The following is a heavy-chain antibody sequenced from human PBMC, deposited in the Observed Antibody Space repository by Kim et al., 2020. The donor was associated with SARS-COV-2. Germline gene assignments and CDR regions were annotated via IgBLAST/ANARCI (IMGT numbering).Heavy chain of an antibody. Sequence: GGSLRLSCTASGFTFTNYWMTWVRQAPGKGLEWVATTKSDGSEKYYMDSVKGRFTITRDTAKNSLYLQMNSLRVEDTAIYYCARDPESSTFYDFWSGYYAFDHWGQGTLVT. J-gene: IGHJ4*02. CDR2: TKSDGSEK. V-gene: IGHV3-7*01. CDR3: ARDPESSTFYDFWSGYYAFDH. D-gene: IGHD3-3*01. CDR1: GFTFTNYW.